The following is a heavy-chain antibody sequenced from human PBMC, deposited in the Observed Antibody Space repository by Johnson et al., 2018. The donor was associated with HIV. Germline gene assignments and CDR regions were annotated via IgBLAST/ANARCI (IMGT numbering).Heavy chain of an antibody. CDR1: GFTFSAYG. J-gene: IGHJ3*02. CDR2: ISYDGNNK. CDR3: AREGGTFYDSSGSLAFDI. Sequence: SGFTFSAYGIHWVRQAPGKGLEWVTFISYDGNNKYYVDSVKGRLTISRDNAKNSLYLQVNSLRAEDTAVYYCAREGGTFYDSSGSLAFDIWGQGTMVAVSS. D-gene: IGHD3-22*01. V-gene: IGHV3-30*03.